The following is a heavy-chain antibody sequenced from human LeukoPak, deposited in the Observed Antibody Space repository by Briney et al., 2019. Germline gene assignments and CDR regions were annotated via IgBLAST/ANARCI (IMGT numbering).Heavy chain of an antibody. CDR3: ARDAGYCSGSSCYPGQFDY. CDR2: IWYDGSNK. D-gene: IGHD2-15*01. Sequence: PGGSLRLSCAASGFTFSSYGMHWVRQAPGKGLEWVAVIWYDGSNKYYADSVKGRFTISRDNSKNTLYLQMNSLRAEDTAVYYCARDAGYCSGSSCYPGQFDYWGQGTLVTVSS. V-gene: IGHV3-33*01. CDR1: GFTFSSYG. J-gene: IGHJ4*02.